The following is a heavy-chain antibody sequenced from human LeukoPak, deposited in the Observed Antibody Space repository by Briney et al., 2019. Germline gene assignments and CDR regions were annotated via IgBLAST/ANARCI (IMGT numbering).Heavy chain of an antibody. Sequence: SETLSLTCTVSGGSISSYYWSWIRQPPGKGLEWIGYIYYSGSTNYNPSLKSRVTISVDTSKNQFSLKLSSVTAADTAVYYCARTPQGYSSGWFYFDYWGQGTLVTVSS. CDR3: ARTPQGYSSGWFYFDY. V-gene: IGHV4-59*12. CDR1: GGSISSYY. D-gene: IGHD6-19*01. CDR2: IYYSGST. J-gene: IGHJ4*02.